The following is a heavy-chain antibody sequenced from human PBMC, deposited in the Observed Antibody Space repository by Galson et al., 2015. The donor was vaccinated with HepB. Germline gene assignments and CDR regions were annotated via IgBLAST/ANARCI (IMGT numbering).Heavy chain of an antibody. J-gene: IGHJ4*02. D-gene: IGHD6-13*01. CDR3: AKDLVVWSSSCSDY. CDR1: GFTFSSYG. V-gene: IGHV3-30*18. Sequence: SLRLSCAASGFTFSSYGMHWVRQAPGKGLEWVAVISYDGSNKYYADFVKGRFTISRDNSKNTLYLQMNSLRAEDTAVYYCAKDLVVWSSSCSDYWGQGTLVTVSS. CDR2: ISYDGSNK.